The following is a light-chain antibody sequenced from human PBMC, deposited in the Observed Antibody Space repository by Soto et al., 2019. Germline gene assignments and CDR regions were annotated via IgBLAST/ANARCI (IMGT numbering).Light chain of an antibody. Sequence: QSALTQPASVSGSPGQSITISCTGTSSDVGGYNYVSWYQQHPGKAPKLMIYEVSNRPSGVSNRFSGSKSGNTASLTISGLQAEDEADYYCSSYTSSSTLDWVFGGGTKVTVL. J-gene: IGLJ3*02. CDR3: SSYTSSSTLDWV. CDR2: EVS. CDR1: SSDVGGYNY. V-gene: IGLV2-14*01.